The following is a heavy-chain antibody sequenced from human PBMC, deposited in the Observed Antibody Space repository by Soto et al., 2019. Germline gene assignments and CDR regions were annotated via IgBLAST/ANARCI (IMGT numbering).Heavy chain of an antibody. V-gene: IGHV1-3*01. D-gene: IGHD3-9*01. CDR2: INAGNGNT. J-gene: IGHJ6*01. CDR3: ATPYYDILTGTPYYYGMER. Sequence: ASVKVSCKASGYTFTSYAMHWVRQAPGQRREWMGWINAGNGNTKYSQKFQGRVTITRDTSASTAYMELSSLSSEDTAVYYCATPYYDILTGTPYYYGMERWGQSTPVIVS. CDR1: GYTFTSYA.